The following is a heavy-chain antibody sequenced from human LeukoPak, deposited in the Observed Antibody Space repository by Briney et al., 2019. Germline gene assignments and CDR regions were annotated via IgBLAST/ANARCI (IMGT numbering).Heavy chain of an antibody. CDR3: AKDLERHIVVVTASAVDY. J-gene: IGHJ4*02. D-gene: IGHD2-21*02. Sequence: GGSLRLSCAASGFTFSSYWMSWVRQAPGKGLEWVANIKQDGSEKYYADSVKGRFTISRDNSKNTLYLQMNSLRAEDTAVYYCAKDLERHIVVVTASAVDYWGQGTLVTVSS. CDR1: GFTFSSYW. CDR2: IKQDGSEK. V-gene: IGHV3-7*01.